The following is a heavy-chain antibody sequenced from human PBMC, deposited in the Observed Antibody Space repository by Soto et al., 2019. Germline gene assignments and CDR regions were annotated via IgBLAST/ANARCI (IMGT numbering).Heavy chain of an antibody. V-gene: IGHV1-69*02. CDR1: GGTFSTYS. J-gene: IGHJ3*02. D-gene: IGHD6-6*01. Sequence: QVQLVQSGAEVKKPGSSVRVSCKASGGTFSTYSVDWARQAPGQGLEWVGRILPMLDITNSARSFQGRVTMTADKSTNTAYLELTRLRSEDTAVYFCSLGTSSAETFDIWGRGTMVTVSS. CDR3: SLGTSSAETFDI. CDR2: ILPMLDIT.